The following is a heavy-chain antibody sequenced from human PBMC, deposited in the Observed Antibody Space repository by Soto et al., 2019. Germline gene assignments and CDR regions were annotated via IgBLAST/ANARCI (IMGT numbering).Heavy chain of an antibody. CDR1: GFTFSSYA. Sequence: PGGSLRLSCSASGFTFSSYAMHWVRQAPGKGLEYVSVISSSSSTIYYADSVKGRFTISRDNSKNTLYLQMNSLRAEDTAVYYCARDRKNCSGGSCYYYYFDYWGQGTLVTVSS. J-gene: IGHJ4*02. CDR3: ARDRKNCSGGSCYYYYFDY. V-gene: IGHV3-64*04. CDR2: ISSSSSTI. D-gene: IGHD2-15*01.